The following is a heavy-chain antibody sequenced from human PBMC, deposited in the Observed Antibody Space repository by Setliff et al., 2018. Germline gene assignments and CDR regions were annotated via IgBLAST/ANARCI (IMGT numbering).Heavy chain of an antibody. CDR3: VRLLDSDY. CDR1: GFTFSNYW. CDR2: ISGDGTTT. D-gene: IGHD3-10*01. V-gene: IGHV3-74*01. Sequence: LRLSCAASGFTFSNYWMHWVRQAPGKGLVWVSRISGDGTTTHYVDSVKVRFTISRDNAKNTLYLQMNDLRAEDTAVYFCVRLLDSDYWGQGTLVTVSS. J-gene: IGHJ4*02.